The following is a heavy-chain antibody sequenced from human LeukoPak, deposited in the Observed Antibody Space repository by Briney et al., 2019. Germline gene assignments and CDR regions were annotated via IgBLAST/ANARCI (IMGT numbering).Heavy chain of an antibody. CDR2: IYYSGST. CDR1: GGSISTNKYY. V-gene: IGHV4-39*01. Sequence: SETLSLTCTVSGGSISTNKYYWGWVRQPPGKGLDWIGSIYYSGSTYYNPTLKSRVTIFVDTSKNQFSLKLSSVTAADTAVYYCATPYSGGYQGLDIWGQGTMVTVS. CDR3: ATPYSGGYQGLDI. D-gene: IGHD1-26*01. J-gene: IGHJ3*02.